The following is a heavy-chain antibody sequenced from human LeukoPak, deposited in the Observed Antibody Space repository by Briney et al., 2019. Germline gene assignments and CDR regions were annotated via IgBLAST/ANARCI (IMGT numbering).Heavy chain of an antibody. J-gene: IGHJ3*02. V-gene: IGHV3-48*01. CDR2: ISASGGNT. CDR3: ASRRSGWPNDALDI. Sequence: GGSLRLSCAASGLTFSSYTMNWVRQAPGKGLEWLSYISASGGNTFYADSVKGRFTISRDNDKNSVFLQMNSLTAEDTALYYCASRRSGWPNDALDIWGQGTMVTVTS. D-gene: IGHD6-19*01. CDR1: GLTFSSYT.